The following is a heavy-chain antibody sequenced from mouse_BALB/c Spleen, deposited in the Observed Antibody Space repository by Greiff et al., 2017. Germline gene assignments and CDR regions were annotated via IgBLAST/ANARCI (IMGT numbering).Heavy chain of an antibody. Sequence: EVKLMESGPGLVKPSQSLSLTCTVTGYSITSDYAWNWIRQFPGNKLEWMSYISYSGSTSYNPSLKSRISITRDTSKNQFFLQLNSVTTEDTATYYCARNDGPLYFDYWGQGTTLTVSS. CDR1: GYSITSDYA. J-gene: IGHJ2*01. V-gene: IGHV3-2*02. CDR2: ISYSGST. D-gene: IGHD2-12*01. CDR3: ARNDGPLYFDY.